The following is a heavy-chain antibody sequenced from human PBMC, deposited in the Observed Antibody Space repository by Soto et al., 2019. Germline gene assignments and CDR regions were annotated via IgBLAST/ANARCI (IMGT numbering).Heavy chain of an antibody. J-gene: IGHJ3*02. CDR3: ARDPTMVRGPLIAFDI. V-gene: IGHV3-21*01. Sequence: AGGSLRLSCAASGFTFSSYSMNWVRQAPGKGLEWVSSISSSSSYIYYADSVKGRFTISRDNAKNSLYLQMNSLRAEDTAVYYCARDPTMVRGPLIAFDIWGQGTMVT. CDR2: ISSSSSYI. CDR1: GFTFSSYS. D-gene: IGHD3-10*01.